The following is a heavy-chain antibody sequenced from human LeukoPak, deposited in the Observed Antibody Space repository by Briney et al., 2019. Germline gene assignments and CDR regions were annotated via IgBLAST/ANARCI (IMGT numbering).Heavy chain of an antibody. CDR1: GFTFSDYA. CDR3: AKAYYDFWSAYSG. J-gene: IGHJ4*02. CDR2: ISGSGGTT. Sequence: GGSLRLSCAASGFTFSDYAMSWVRQAPGKDLEWVSAISGSGGTTSYADSVKGRFTISRDNSKNTLYLQMSSLRAEDTALYCCAKAYYDFWSAYSGWGQGTLVTVSS. V-gene: IGHV3-23*01. D-gene: IGHD3-3*01.